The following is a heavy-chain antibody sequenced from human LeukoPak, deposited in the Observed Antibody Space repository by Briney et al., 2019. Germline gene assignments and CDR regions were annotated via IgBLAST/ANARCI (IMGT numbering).Heavy chain of an antibody. Sequence: PSETLSLTCTVSGGSISSYYWSWIRQPPGKGLEWIGYIYYSGSTNYNPSLKSRVTISVDTSKNQFSLKLSSVTAADTAVYYCARTTGGYYYDSSGYYPAYYFDYWGQGTLVTVSS. CDR2: IYYSGST. CDR1: GGSISSYY. V-gene: IGHV4-59*01. D-gene: IGHD3-22*01. J-gene: IGHJ4*02. CDR3: ARTTGGYYYDSSGYYPAYYFDY.